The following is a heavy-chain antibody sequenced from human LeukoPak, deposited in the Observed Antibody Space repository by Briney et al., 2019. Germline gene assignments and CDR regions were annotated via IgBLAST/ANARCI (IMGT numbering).Heavy chain of an antibody. CDR3: ARDRYYDFWSGYSPKVPFSDYYMDV. CDR1: GGTFSSYA. J-gene: IGHJ6*03. Sequence: SVKVSCKASGGTFSSYAISWVRQAPGQGLEWMGGIIPIFGTANYAQKFQGRVTITADESTSTAYMELSSLRSEDTAAYYCARDRYYDFWSGYSPKVPFSDYYMDVWGKGTTVTVSS. V-gene: IGHV1-69*01. D-gene: IGHD3-3*01. CDR2: IIPIFGTA.